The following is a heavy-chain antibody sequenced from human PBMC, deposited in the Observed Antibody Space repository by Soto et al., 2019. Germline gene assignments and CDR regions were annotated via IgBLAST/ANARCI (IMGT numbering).Heavy chain of an antibody. J-gene: IGHJ5*02. CDR1: GFSLSNAGLG. CDR2: IFSNDEK. V-gene: IGHV2-26*04. Sequence: QVTVKESGPVLVKPTETLTLTCTVSGFSLSNAGLGVSWIRQPPGKALEWLAHIFSNDEKSYSTSLKSRLTISKDTSKSQVVLTMTTMYPVDTATYYCASTYSTSWYWFDPWGQGTLVTVSS. D-gene: IGHD6-13*01. CDR3: ASTYSTSWYWFDP.